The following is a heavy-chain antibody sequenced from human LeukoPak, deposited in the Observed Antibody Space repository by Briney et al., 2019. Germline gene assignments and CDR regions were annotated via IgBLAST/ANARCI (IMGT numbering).Heavy chain of an antibody. CDR2: ISAYNGNT. Sequence: AASVKVSCKASGYTFTSYGISWVRQAPGQGLEWMGWISAYNGNTNYAQKLQGRVTMTTNTSTSTAYMELRSLRSDDTAVYYCASLLLETHCSSTSCYVSDAFDIWGQGTMVTVSS. J-gene: IGHJ3*02. CDR3: ASLLLETHCSSTSCYVSDAFDI. D-gene: IGHD2-2*01. CDR1: GYTFTSYG. V-gene: IGHV1-18*01.